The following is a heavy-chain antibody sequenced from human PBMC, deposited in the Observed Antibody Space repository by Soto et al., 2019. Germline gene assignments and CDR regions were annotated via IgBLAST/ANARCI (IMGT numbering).Heavy chain of an antibody. CDR3: ARAYIASNTAMENYYYYGMDV. J-gene: IGHJ6*02. V-gene: IGHV1-69*13. CDR2: IIPIFGTA. Sequence: SVKVSCKASGGTFSSYAISWVRQAPGQGLEWMGGIIPIFGTANYAQKFQGRVTITADESTSTAYMELSSLRSEDTAVYYRARAYIASNTAMENYYYYGMDVWGQGTTVTVSS. CDR1: GGTFSSYA. D-gene: IGHD5-18*01.